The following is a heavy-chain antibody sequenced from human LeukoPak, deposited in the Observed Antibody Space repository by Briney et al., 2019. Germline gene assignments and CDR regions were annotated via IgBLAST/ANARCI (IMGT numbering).Heavy chain of an antibody. CDR3: ARDSVAAAGTSDY. Sequence: PGGSLRLSCAASGFTFSSYAMSWVRQAPGKGLEWVSAISGSGGSTYYADSVKGRFTISRDNAKNSLYLQMNSLRAEDTAVYYCARDSVAAAGTSDYWGQGTLVTVSS. CDR1: GFTFSSYA. D-gene: IGHD6-13*01. V-gene: IGHV3-23*01. J-gene: IGHJ4*02. CDR2: ISGSGGST.